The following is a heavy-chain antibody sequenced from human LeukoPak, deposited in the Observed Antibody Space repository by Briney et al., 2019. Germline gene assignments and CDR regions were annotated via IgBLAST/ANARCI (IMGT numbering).Heavy chain of an antibody. CDR1: GGTFSSYA. Sequence: SVKVSCKASGGTFSSYAISWVRQAPGQGLGWMGRIIPIFGTANYAQKFQGRVTITTDESTSTAYMELSSLRSEDTAVYYCARDASAYYYDSSGYRFDYWGQGTLVTVSS. J-gene: IGHJ4*02. CDR3: ARDASAYYYDSSGYRFDY. D-gene: IGHD3-22*01. V-gene: IGHV1-69*05. CDR2: IIPIFGTA.